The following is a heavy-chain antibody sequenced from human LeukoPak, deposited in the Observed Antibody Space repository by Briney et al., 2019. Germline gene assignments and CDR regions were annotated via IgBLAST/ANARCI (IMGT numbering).Heavy chain of an antibody. CDR1: GGSFSGYY. Sequence: SETLSLTCAVYGGSFSGYYWSWIRQHPGKGLEWIGYIYYSGSTYYNPSLKSRVTISVDTSKNQFSLKLSSVTAADTAVYYCARPPLTGYRGHGMDVWGQGTTVTVSS. D-gene: IGHD3-9*01. CDR3: ARPPLTGYRGHGMDV. V-gene: IGHV4-31*11. J-gene: IGHJ6*02. CDR2: IYYSGST.